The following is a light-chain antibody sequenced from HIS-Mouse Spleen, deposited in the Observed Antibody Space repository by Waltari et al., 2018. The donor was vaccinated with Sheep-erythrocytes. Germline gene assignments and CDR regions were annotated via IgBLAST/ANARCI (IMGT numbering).Light chain of an antibody. V-gene: IGLV2-11*01. Sequence: QSALTQPRSVSGSPGPSATISCTGTSSDVCGYNYVSWYQQHPGKAPKLMIYDVSKRPSGVPDRFSGSKSGNTASLTISGLQAEDEADYYCCSYAGSSTLVVFGGGTKLTVL. CDR2: DVS. CDR1: SSDVCGYNY. J-gene: IGLJ2*01. CDR3: CSYAGSSTLVV.